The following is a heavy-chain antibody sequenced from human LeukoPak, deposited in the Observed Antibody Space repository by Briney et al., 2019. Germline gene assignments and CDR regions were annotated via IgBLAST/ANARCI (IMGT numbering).Heavy chain of an antibody. V-gene: IGHV6-1*01. CDR1: GDSVSSNTAA. Sequence: SQTLSLTCAISGDSVSSNTAAWHWVRQSPSRGLEWLGRTYYRSKWYNDYAPSVESRISMKADTSKNQFSLQLKSVSPEDTAVYFCARDNAHPGWLDVWGTGTTVIVSS. CDR3: ARDNAHPGWLDV. CDR2: TYYRSKWYN. J-gene: IGHJ6*04.